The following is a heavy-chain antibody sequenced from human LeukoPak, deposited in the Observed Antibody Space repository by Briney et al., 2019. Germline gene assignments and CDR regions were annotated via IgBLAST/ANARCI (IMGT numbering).Heavy chain of an antibody. CDR1: GGSISSSSYY. Sequence: SETLSLTCTVSGGSISSSSYYWGWIRQPPGKGLEWIGSIYYSGSTYYNPSLKSRVTISVDTSKNQFSLKLSSVTAADTAVYYCARDRFERIQLWNPYYYYGMDVWGQGTTVTVSS. J-gene: IGHJ6*02. CDR3: ARDRFERIQLWNPYYYYGMDV. CDR2: IYYSGST. V-gene: IGHV4-39*07. D-gene: IGHD5-18*01.